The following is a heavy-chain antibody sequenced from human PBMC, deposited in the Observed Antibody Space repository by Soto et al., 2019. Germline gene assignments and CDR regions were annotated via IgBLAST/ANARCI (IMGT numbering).Heavy chain of an antibody. CDR3: ARQGTSSGWYGGYYYGMDV. J-gene: IGHJ6*02. V-gene: IGHV5-51*01. D-gene: IGHD6-19*01. CDR1: GYSFTSYW. CDR2: IYPGDSDT. Sequence: GESLKISCKGSGYSFTSYWIGWVRQMPGKGLEWMGIIYPGDSDTRYSPSFQGQVTISADKSISTAYLQWSSLKASDTAMYYCARQGTSSGWYGGYYYGMDVWGQGTTVTVSS.